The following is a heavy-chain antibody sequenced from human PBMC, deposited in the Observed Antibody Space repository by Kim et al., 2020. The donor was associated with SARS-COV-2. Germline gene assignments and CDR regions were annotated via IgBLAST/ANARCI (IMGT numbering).Heavy chain of an antibody. J-gene: IGHJ4*02. CDR2: IYYSGST. V-gene: IGHV4-59*01. CDR3: AREGGLYSSGWSLDY. Sequence: SETLSLTCTVSGGSISSYYWSWIRQPPGKGLEWIGYIYYSGSTNYNPSLKSRVTISVDTSKNQFSLKLSSVTAADTAVYYCAREGGLYSSGWSLDYWGQGTLVTVSS. D-gene: IGHD6-19*01. CDR1: GGSISSYY.